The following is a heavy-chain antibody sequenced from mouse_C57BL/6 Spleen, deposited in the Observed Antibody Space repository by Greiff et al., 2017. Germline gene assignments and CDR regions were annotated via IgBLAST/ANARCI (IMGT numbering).Heavy chain of an antibody. CDR2: IYPRSGNT. CDR3: ARYGGNPAWFAY. CDR1: GYTFTSYG. J-gene: IGHJ3*01. D-gene: IGHD2-1*01. Sequence: VKLVESGAELARPGASVKLSCKASGYTFTSYGISWVKQRTGQGLEWIGEIYPRSGNTYYNEKFKGKATLTADKSSSTAYMELRSLTSEDSAVYFCARYGGNPAWFAYWGQGTLVTVSA. V-gene: IGHV1-81*01.